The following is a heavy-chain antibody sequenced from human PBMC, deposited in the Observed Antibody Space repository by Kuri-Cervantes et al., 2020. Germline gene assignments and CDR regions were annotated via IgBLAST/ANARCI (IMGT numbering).Heavy chain of an antibody. CDR2: IYYSGST. V-gene: IGHV4-30-4*08. Sequence: SETLSLTCTVSGGSISSGDYYWSWIRQPPGKGLEWIGYIYYSGSTYYNPSLKSRVTISVDTSKNQFSLKLTSVTAADTAVYYCARQMTTMTTRGYFQHWGQGTLVTVSS. D-gene: IGHD4-17*01. J-gene: IGHJ1*01. CDR1: GGSISSGDYY. CDR3: ARQMTTMTTRGYFQH.